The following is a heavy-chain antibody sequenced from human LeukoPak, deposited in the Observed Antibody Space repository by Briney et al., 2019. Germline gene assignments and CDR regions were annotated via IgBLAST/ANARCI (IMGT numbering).Heavy chain of an antibody. CDR1: GFNFDDFG. V-gene: IGHV3-20*04. D-gene: IGHD1-14*01. J-gene: IGHJ4*02. Sequence: GGSLRLSCAASGFNFDDFGFSWVRQAPGKGLEWVSSINWNGRSTGYADSVKGRFTISRDNSKNTLYLQMNSLRAEDTAVYYCASRGPAYYFDYWGQGTLVTVSS. CDR2: INWNGRST. CDR3: ASRGPAYYFDY.